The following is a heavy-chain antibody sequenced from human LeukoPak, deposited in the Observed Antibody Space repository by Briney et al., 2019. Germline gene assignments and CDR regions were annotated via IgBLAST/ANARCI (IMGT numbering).Heavy chain of an antibody. J-gene: IGHJ4*02. CDR3: ARDGLPGPLIYGSGSLEY. CDR2: ISWNSGDL. D-gene: IGHD3-10*01. CDR1: GFNFDDYA. V-gene: IGHV3-9*01. Sequence: PGRSLRLSCAASGFNFDDYAMHWVRQGPGKGLEWVSGISWNSGDLGYADSVKGRFTISRDNSKNTLYLQTNSLRAEDTAVYFCARDGLPGPLIYGSGSLEYWGQGTLVTVSS.